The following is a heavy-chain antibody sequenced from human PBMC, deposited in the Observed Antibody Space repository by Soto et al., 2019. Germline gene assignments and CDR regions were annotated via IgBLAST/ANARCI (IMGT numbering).Heavy chain of an antibody. J-gene: IGHJ4*01. CDR1: GFTFATYA. Sequence: PGGSLRLSCAASGFTFATYAMSWVRQAPGKGLEWVSAISATGISTHYADSVKGRVTISRDNSANTLSLEMSSLTAEDTAVYYCARDKDTSSWNGFDFWGHGTLVTVSS. V-gene: IGHV3-23*01. CDR3: ARDKDTSSWNGFDF. CDR2: ISATGIST. D-gene: IGHD1-1*01.